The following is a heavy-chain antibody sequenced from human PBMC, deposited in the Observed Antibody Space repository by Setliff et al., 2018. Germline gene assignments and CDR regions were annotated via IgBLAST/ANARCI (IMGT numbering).Heavy chain of an antibody. CDR2: VSGSGGST. Sequence: GGSLRLSCAASGFTFINYAMNWVRQAPGKGLEWVSSVSGSGGSTYYADSVKGRFTIFRDNSRNTLHLQMNSLRAEDTAVYYCVRLVMRGTIDFFDNWGQGTLVTVSS. V-gene: IGHV3-23*01. CDR3: VRLVMRGTIDFFDN. D-gene: IGHD1-7*01. CDR1: GFTFINYA. J-gene: IGHJ4*02.